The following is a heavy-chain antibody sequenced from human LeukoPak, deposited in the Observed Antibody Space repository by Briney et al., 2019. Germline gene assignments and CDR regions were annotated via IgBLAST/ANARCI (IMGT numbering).Heavy chain of an antibody. CDR2: IYTSGSA. J-gene: IGHJ5*02. Sequence: SETLSLTCTVSGGSISSYYWSWIRQPAGKGLEWIGRIYTSGSANYNPSLKGRVTMSVDTSKNQFSLKLSSVTAADTAVYYCARDRVGYCRGGSCYSSNWFDPWGQGTLVTVSS. V-gene: IGHV4-4*07. D-gene: IGHD2-15*01. CDR3: ARDRVGYCRGGSCYSSNWFDP. CDR1: GGSISSYY.